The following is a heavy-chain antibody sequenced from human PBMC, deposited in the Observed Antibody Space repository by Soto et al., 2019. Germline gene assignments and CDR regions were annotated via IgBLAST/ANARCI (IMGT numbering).Heavy chain of an antibody. J-gene: IGHJ6*03. CDR1: GGTFSSYT. Sequence: SVKVSCKASGGTFSSYTISWVRQAPGQGLEWMGRIIPILGIANYAQKFQGRVTITADKSTSTAYMELSSLRSEDTAVYYCANTVVPAAIEDYYYYYYMDVWGKGTTVTVSS. D-gene: IGHD2-2*01. V-gene: IGHV1-69*02. CDR2: IIPILGIA. CDR3: ANTVVPAAIEDYYYYYYMDV.